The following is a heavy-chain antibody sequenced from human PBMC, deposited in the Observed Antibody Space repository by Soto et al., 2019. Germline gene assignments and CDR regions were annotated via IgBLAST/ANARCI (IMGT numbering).Heavy chain of an antibody. CDR1: GFTFSDYY. CDR3: TCRDGYNRPEY. V-gene: IGHV3-11*01. J-gene: IGHJ4*02. Sequence: SGGSLRLSCAASGFTFSDYYMSWIRQAPGKGLEWVSYISSSGSTIYYADSVKGRFTISRDNAKNSLYLQMNSLRAEDTAVYYCTCRDGYNRPEYWGQGTLVTVSS. D-gene: IGHD5-12*01. CDR2: ISSSGSTI.